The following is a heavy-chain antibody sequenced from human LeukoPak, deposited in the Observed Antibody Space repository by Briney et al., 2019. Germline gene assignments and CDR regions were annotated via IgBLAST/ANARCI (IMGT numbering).Heavy chain of an antibody. Sequence: GGSLRLSCAASGFTVSSNYMSWVRQAPGKGLEWVSVIYSGGSTYYADSVKGRFTISRDNSKNTLYLQMNSLRAEDTAVYYCARVWQDTAMVLDYYYYMDVWGKGTTVTVSS. D-gene: IGHD5-18*01. J-gene: IGHJ6*03. V-gene: IGHV3-53*01. CDR2: IYSGGST. CDR3: ARVWQDTAMVLDYYYYMDV. CDR1: GFTVSSNY.